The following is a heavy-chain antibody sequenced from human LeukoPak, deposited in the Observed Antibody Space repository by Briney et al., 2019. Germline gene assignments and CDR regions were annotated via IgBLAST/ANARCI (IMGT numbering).Heavy chain of an antibody. CDR1: GFTFSSYG. D-gene: IGHD2-2*01. CDR2: ISYDGSNK. V-gene: IGHV3-30*18. CDR3: AKSGGGRIVVVPAAMWDYYYYYGMDV. Sequence: GRSLRLSCAASGFTFSSYGMHWVRQAPGKGLEWVAVISYDGSNKYYADSVKGRFTISRDNSKNTLYLQMNSLRAEDTAVYYCAKSGGGRIVVVPAAMWDYYYYYGMDVWGQGATVTVSS. J-gene: IGHJ6*02.